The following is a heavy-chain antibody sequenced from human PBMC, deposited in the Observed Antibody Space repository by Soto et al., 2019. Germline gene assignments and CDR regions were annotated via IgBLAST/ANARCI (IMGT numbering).Heavy chain of an antibody. CDR1: GGSITKTSYY. CDR3: ASTITMIRGVLPMDY. D-gene: IGHD3-10*01. J-gene: IGHJ4*02. V-gene: IGHV4-39*01. Sequence: SETLSLTCTVSGGSITKTSYYWGWIRQAPGKGLEWIGTFYYSGKTFYNPTLKSRVTVSIDTTKNQIFLRLTSLTAADTAVYYWASTITMIRGVLPMDYWGQGALVTVSS. CDR2: FYYSGKT.